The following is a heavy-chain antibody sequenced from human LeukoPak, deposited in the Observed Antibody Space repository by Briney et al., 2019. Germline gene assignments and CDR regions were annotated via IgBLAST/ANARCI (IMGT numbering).Heavy chain of an antibody. J-gene: IGHJ4*02. CDR3: THSYHNDLWSGYYPLFDY. Sequence: PGGSLRLSCAASGFTFSSYAMHWVRQAPGKGLEWVAVISYDGSNKYYADSVKGRFTISRDNSKNTLYLQMNSLKTEDTAVYYCTHSYHNDLWSGYYPLFDYWGQGTLVTVSS. CDR2: ISYDGSNK. CDR1: GFTFSSYA. V-gene: IGHV3-30-3*01. D-gene: IGHD3-3*01.